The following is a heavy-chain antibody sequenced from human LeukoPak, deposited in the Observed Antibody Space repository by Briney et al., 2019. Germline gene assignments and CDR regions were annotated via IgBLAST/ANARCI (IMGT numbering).Heavy chain of an antibody. J-gene: IGHJ5*02. CDR2: INPNSGNT. CDR1: GYTFTGYY. Sequence: ASVKVSCKASGYTFTGYYMHWVRQAPGQGLEWMGWINPNSGNTGYAQKFQGRVTITRNTSISTAYMELSSLRSEDTAVYYCARVLAADDGLYNWFDPWGQGTLVTVSS. D-gene: IGHD6-13*01. CDR3: ARVLAADDGLYNWFDP. V-gene: IGHV1-8*03.